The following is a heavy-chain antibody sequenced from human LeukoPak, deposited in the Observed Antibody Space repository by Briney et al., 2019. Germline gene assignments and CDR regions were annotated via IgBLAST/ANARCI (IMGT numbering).Heavy chain of an antibody. CDR1: GVTVSNNY. CDR2: IYSGGST. CDR3: ARAQSGGSYYVDHFDY. Sequence: PGGSLRLSCAAAGVTVSNNYMTWVRQAPGKGLEWVSVIYSGGSTYYADSVKGRFTISRNNSRNTLYLQMNSLRAEDTAVYYCARAQSGGSYYVDHFDYWGQGTLVTVSS. D-gene: IGHD1-26*01. J-gene: IGHJ4*02. V-gene: IGHV3-53*04.